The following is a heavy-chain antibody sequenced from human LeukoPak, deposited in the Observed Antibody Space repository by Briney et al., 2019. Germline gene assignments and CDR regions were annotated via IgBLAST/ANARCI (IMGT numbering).Heavy chain of an antibody. Sequence: WETLSLTCTVSGGSISSYYWSWIRQPPGKGLEWIGYIYYSGSTNYNPSPKSRVTISVDTSKNQFSLKLSSVTAADTAVYYCARWDEYSSSSDAFDIWGQGTMVTVSS. J-gene: IGHJ3*02. D-gene: IGHD6-6*01. CDR2: IYYSGST. CDR1: GGSISSYY. CDR3: ARWDEYSSSSDAFDI. V-gene: IGHV4-59*01.